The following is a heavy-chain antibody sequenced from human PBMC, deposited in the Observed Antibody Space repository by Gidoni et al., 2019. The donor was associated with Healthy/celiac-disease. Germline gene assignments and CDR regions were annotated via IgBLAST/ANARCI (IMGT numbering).Heavy chain of an antibody. CDR2: IHHSGRT. J-gene: IGHJ5*02. CDR3: ARGLGYCSGGSCYSGSIRGWFDP. D-gene: IGHD2-15*01. Sequence: QVQLQQWGAGLLKPSETLSLTCAVYGGSFRGYYWSWTRKPPGKGLEWIGKIHHSGRTNDNPSLRSVVTISVDTSKNQFSLKLSSVTAADTAVYYWARGLGYCSGGSCYSGSIRGWFDPWGQGTLVTVSS. V-gene: IGHV4-34*01. CDR1: GGSFRGYY.